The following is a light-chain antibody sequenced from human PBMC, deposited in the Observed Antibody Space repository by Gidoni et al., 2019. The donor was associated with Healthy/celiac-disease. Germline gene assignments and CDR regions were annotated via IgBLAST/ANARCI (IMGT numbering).Light chain of an antibody. CDR1: QSVSSY. Sequence: EIVLTQSPATLSLSHGERATISCRASQSVSSYLAWYQPKPGQAPRLLIYNEFNRATGIPARFSGSGSGTDFTLTISSLEPEDFAIYYCQQRKAFGQGTKLEIK. CDR2: NEF. CDR3: QQRKA. V-gene: IGKV3-11*01. J-gene: IGKJ2*01.